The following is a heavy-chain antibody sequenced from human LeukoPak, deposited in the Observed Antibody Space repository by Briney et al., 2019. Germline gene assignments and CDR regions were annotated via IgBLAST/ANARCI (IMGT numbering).Heavy chain of an antibody. Sequence: SETLSLTCTVSGGSISSYYWSWIRQPPGKGLEWIGYIYYSGSTNYNPSLKSRVTISVDTSKNQFSLKLSSVTAADTAVYYCARGGTYYDILTGYPPLDYWGQGTLVTVSS. CDR2: IYYSGST. V-gene: IGHV4-59*01. CDR1: GGSISSYY. CDR3: ARGGTYYDILTGYPPLDY. J-gene: IGHJ4*02. D-gene: IGHD3-9*01.